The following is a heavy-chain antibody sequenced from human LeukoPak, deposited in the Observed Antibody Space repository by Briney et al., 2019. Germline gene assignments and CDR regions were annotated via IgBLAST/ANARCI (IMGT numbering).Heavy chain of an antibody. V-gene: IGHV1-18*01. D-gene: IGHD1-26*01. Sequence: ASVKVSCKASAYTFTSYGISCVRQAPGQPLEWMGWISGSNGNTKSAQSLQGRVTMTTDTSTSTAYMELRSLRSDDTAVYYCARGTVSGADYYYMDVWGTGTTVTVSS. J-gene: IGHJ6*03. CDR1: AYTFTSYG. CDR3: ARGTVSGADYYYMDV. CDR2: ISGSNGNT.